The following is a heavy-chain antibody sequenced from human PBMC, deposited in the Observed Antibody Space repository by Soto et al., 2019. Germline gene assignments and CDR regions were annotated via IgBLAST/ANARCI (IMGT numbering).Heavy chain of an antibody. CDR3: ATEDGIVGGTSAFDY. J-gene: IGHJ4*02. CDR1: GFTFSTYS. V-gene: IGHV3-21*01. CDR2: INGRSNYK. Sequence: PGGSLRLACASAGFTFSTYSMNWVRQAPGKGLGWVSSINGRSNYKYYTDSVKGRFTISRDNAKNSLYLQMNRLRAEDTAVYYCATEDGIVGGTSAFDYWGLGTLVTVSS. D-gene: IGHD1-26*01.